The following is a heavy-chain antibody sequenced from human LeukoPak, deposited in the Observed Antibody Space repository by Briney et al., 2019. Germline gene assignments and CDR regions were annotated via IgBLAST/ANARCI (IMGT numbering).Heavy chain of an antibody. Sequence: SETLSLTCTVSGGSISSSSYYWGWIRQPPGKGLEWIGSIYYSGSTYYNPSLKSRVTISVDTSKNQFSLKLSSVTAADTAVYYCARVNGIAARPRPHFDYWGQGTLVTVSS. V-gene: IGHV4-39*07. D-gene: IGHD6-25*01. J-gene: IGHJ4*02. CDR1: GGSISSSSYY. CDR2: IYYSGST. CDR3: ARVNGIAARPRPHFDY.